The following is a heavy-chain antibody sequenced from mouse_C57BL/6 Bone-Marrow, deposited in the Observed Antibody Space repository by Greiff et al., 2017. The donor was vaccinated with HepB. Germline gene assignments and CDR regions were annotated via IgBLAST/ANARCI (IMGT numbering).Heavy chain of an antibody. V-gene: IGHV1-59*01. CDR3: ASKGDYYGSSYWYFDV. CDR1: GYTFTSYW. Sequence: QVQLQQPGAELVRPGTSEKLSCKASGYTFTSYWMHWVKQRPGQGLEWIGVIDPSDSYTNYNQKFKGKATLTVDTSSSTAYMQLSSLTSEDSAVYYCASKGDYYGSSYWYFDVWGTGTTVTVSS. J-gene: IGHJ1*03. D-gene: IGHD1-1*01. CDR2: IDPSDSYT.